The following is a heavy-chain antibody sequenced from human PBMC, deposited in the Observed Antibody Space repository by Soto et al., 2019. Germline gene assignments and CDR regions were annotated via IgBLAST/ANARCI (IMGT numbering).Heavy chain of an antibody. CDR1: GYTFTSYA. CDR3: ATAGDSSNWFFHY. Sequence: ASVKVSCKASGYTFTSYAMHWVRQAPGKGLEWMGWINAGNGNTKYSQKFQGRVTLTEDTSTDTAYMELSSLRFEDTAVYFCATAGDSSNWFFHYWGQGTLVTVSS. V-gene: IGHV1-3*01. J-gene: IGHJ4*02. D-gene: IGHD6-13*01. CDR2: INAGNGNT.